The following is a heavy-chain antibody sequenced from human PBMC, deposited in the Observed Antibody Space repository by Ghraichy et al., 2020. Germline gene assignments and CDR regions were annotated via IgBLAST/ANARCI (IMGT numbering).Heavy chain of an antibody. J-gene: IGHJ3*02. Sequence: GGSLRLSCVASGFTFSSYAMSWVRQAPGKGLEWVSAISGSGGSTYYADSVKGRFTISRDNSKNTLYLQMNSLRAEDTAVYYCAKVLEQWLVRDAFDIWGQGTMVTVSS. D-gene: IGHD6-19*01. CDR2: ISGSGGST. CDR3: AKVLEQWLVRDAFDI. V-gene: IGHV3-23*01. CDR1: GFTFSSYA.